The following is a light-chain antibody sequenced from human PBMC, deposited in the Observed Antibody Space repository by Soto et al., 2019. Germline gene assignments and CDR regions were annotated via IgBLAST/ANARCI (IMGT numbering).Light chain of an antibody. J-gene: IGKJ4*01. V-gene: IGKV3-20*01. CDR2: GAS. CDR3: QQHSRSIT. CDR1: QSVNNNY. Sequence: VLTQSPGTLSLSPGERATLSCRASQSVNNNYLAWYQQKPGQSPRLLIYGASIRATAIPDRFSGSGSGTDFTLTISRLEPEDSAVYYCQQHSRSITFGGGTKAEIK.